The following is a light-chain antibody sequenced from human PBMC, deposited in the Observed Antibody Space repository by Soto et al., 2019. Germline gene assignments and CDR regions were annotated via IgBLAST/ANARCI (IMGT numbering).Light chain of an antibody. CDR2: KAS. Sequence: DIQMTQSPSTLSASVGDRVTITCRASQYISTWLAWFQQKAGKAPKLLIYKASSLESGVPSRFSGSGSGTEFTLTISSLQPDDFATYYCQQYESYSYTFGQGTKLEIK. J-gene: IGKJ2*01. CDR1: QYISTW. CDR3: QQYESYSYT. V-gene: IGKV1-5*03.